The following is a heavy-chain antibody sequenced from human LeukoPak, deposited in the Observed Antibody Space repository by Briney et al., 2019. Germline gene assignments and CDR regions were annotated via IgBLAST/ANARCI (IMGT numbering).Heavy chain of an antibody. CDR2: ISSSSSYT. CDR1: GFTFSDYY. J-gene: IGHJ4*02. Sequence: GGSLRLSCATSGFTFSDYYMSWIRQAPGKGLEWVSYISSSSSYTNYADSVKGRFTISRDNAKNSLYLQMNGLRAEDTAVYYCARGGYSYGYVGYFDYWGQGTLVTVSS. D-gene: IGHD5-18*01. CDR3: ARGGYSYGYVGYFDY. V-gene: IGHV3-11*05.